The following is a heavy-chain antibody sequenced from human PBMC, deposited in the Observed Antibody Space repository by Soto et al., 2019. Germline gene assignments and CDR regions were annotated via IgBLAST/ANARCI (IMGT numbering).Heavy chain of an antibody. J-gene: IGHJ6*02. CDR3: ARGEDAFFYYGLDV. V-gene: IGHV4-59*01. CDR1: GGSITSSY. CDR2: IYDTGISGYTPST. Sequence: PSETLSLTCTVSGGSITSSYWSWIRRPPGKGLEWIAYIYDTGISGYTPSTSYNPSLKSRVTMSVGTSKSHFSLKLTSVTAADTAVYYCARGEDAFFYYGLDVWGQGITVTVSS.